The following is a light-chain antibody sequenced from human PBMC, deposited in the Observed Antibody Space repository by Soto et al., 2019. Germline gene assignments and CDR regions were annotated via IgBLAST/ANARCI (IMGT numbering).Light chain of an antibody. CDR3: QQYGLSPS. Sequence: CTRCPAQSDIVTLSCGAIQSVSSSYLAWYQQKPGQAPRLLIYGASSRATGIPDMFRASGGRRDISLAIGRLVTRDFEVCYGQQYGLSPSFGAGRKVEVK. CDR2: GAS. CDR1: QSVSSSY. V-gene: IGKV3-20*01. J-gene: IGKJ4*01.